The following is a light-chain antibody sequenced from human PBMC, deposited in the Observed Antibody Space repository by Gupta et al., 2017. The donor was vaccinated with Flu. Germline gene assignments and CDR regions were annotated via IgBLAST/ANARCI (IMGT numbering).Light chain of an antibody. CDR2: LGS. J-gene: IGKJ1*01. V-gene: IGKV2-28*01. CDR3: RQALQTPRT. CDR1: QSLLHSNGYNY. Sequence: DIVMTQSPLSLPFTPGEPASISCRSSQSLLHSNGYNYLDWYLQKQGQSPQLLIYLGSNRASGVPDRFSGSGSGTDFTLKISRVEAEDVGVYYCRQALQTPRTFGQGTKVEIK.